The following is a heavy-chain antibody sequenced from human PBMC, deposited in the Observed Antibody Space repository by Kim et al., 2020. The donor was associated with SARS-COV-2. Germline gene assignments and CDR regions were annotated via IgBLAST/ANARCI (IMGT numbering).Heavy chain of an antibody. CDR3: VRQLFCATVPCVGVATGFDP. D-gene: IGHD2-21*02. V-gene: IGHV3-23*01. J-gene: IGHJ5*02. CDR2: ICPDTFYT. CDR1: GFTFTSFA. Sequence: GGSLRLSCEASGFTFTSFAMSWVRQAPGRGLEWVSAICPDTFYTYYADSVRGRFTISRENSKNTLFLQMSSLRAEDTATYYCVRQLFCATVPCVGVATGFDPWGQGTLVTVSS.